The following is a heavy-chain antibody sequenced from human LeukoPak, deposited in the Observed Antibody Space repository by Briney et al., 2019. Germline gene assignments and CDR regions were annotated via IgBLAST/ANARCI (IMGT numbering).Heavy chain of an antibody. CDR2: IRYDGSNK. Sequence: PGGSLRLSCAASGFTFSSYGMHSVRQAPGKGLEWVAFIRYDGSNKHYADSVKGRFTISRDNSKNTLYLQMNSLRAEDTAVYYCAKASTYYDMLTGYFDYWGQGTLVTVSS. CDR3: AKASTYYDMLTGYFDY. CDR1: GFTFSSYG. D-gene: IGHD3-9*01. V-gene: IGHV3-30*02. J-gene: IGHJ4*02.